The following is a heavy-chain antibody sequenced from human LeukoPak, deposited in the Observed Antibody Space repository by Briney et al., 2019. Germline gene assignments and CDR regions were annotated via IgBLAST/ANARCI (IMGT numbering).Heavy chain of an antibody. CDR2: ISWNSGSI. CDR3: AKDKAGGSTYYFDY. Sequence: GGSLRLSCAASGFTFDDYAMHWVRQAPGKGLEWVSGISWNSGSIGYADSVKGRFTISRDNAKNSLYLQMNSLRAEDTALYYCAKDKAGGSTYYFDYWGQGTLVTVSS. D-gene: IGHD1-26*01. CDR1: GFTFDDYA. V-gene: IGHV3-9*01. J-gene: IGHJ4*02.